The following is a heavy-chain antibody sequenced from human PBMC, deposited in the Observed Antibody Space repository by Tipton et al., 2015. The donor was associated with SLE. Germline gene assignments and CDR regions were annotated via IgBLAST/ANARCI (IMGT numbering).Heavy chain of an antibody. CDR1: GFTFTNYW. J-gene: IGHJ4*02. CDR3: ATGNWASSGY. Sequence: SLRLSCAASGFTFTNYWMNWVRQAPGKGLEWVASTKEDGSEKYYVDSVKGRFTISRDNAERSVYLQMNSLRVEDAAMYYCATGNWASSGYWGQGTLVTVSS. V-gene: IGHV3-7*01. D-gene: IGHD7-27*01. CDR2: TKEDGSEK.